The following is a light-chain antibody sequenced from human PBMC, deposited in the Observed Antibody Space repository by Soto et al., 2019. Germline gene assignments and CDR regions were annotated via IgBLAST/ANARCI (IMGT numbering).Light chain of an antibody. Sequence: QSVLTQPPSASGTPGQRVTISCSGSSSNVGSHTVSWYQHFPRTAPKLLMYNDNERPSGVPDRFSGSKSGTSASLAISGPQSEDEADYYCAAWDDRLNGYVFGTGTKLTVL. V-gene: IGLV1-44*01. CDR2: NDN. J-gene: IGLJ1*01. CDR1: SSNVGSHT. CDR3: AAWDDRLNGYV.